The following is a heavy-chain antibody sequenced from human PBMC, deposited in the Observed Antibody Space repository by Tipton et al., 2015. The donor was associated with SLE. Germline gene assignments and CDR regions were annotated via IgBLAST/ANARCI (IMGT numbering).Heavy chain of an antibody. Sequence: TLSLTCAVFGGSFSSGYWSWIRQFPGKGLEWIGYIYDSGSTNYNPSVKSRLTISVDTSKNQFFLKLRSVSAADTAVYYCVRMGYNYGLDYWGQGALVTVSS. CDR2: IYDSGST. D-gene: IGHD3-10*01. CDR3: VRMGYNYGLDY. J-gene: IGHJ4*02. V-gene: IGHV4-59*01. CDR1: GGSFSSGY.